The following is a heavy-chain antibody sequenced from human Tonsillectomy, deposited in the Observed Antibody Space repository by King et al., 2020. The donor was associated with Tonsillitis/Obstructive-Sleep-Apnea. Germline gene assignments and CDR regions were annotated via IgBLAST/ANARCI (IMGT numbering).Heavy chain of an antibody. J-gene: IGHJ4*02. Sequence: VQLVESGGGLVKPGGSLRLSCAASGFTFSSYSMNWVRQAPGKGLEWVSSISSSSSYIYYADSVKGRFTISRDNAKNSLYLQMNSLRAEDTAVYYCARDPAPTISGVVNEMYDYWGQGTLVTVSS. CDR2: ISSSSSYI. CDR3: ARDPAPTISGVVNEMYDY. V-gene: IGHV3-21*01. CDR1: GFTFSSYS. D-gene: IGHD3-3*01.